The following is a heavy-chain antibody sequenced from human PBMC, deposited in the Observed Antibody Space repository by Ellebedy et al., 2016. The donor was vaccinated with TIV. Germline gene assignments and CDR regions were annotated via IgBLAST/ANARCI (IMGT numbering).Heavy chain of an antibody. V-gene: IGHV3-9*01. CDR3: AKLLGQRGYYMDV. J-gene: IGHJ6*03. D-gene: IGHD3-10*01. Sequence: SLKISXAASGFTFDDYAMHWVRQAPGKGLEWVSGISWNSGSIGYADSVKGRFTISRDNAKNSLYLQMNSLRAEDTALYYCAKLLGQRGYYMDVWGKGTTVTVSS. CDR2: ISWNSGSI. CDR1: GFTFDDYA.